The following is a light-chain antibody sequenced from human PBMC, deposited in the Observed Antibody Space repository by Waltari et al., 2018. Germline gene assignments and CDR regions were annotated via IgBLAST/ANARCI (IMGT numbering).Light chain of an antibody. CDR3: QQYNTYSRT. Sequence: DIQMTQYPSTLSASIGDRVTITCRASQSLSNWLAWYQHEPGKAPKLLIYGASSLESGVPSRFSGSGSGTEFTLTISSLQPDDFATYYCQQYNTYSRTFGQGTTVEVK. CDR2: GAS. J-gene: IGKJ1*01. V-gene: IGKV1-5*01. CDR1: QSLSNW.